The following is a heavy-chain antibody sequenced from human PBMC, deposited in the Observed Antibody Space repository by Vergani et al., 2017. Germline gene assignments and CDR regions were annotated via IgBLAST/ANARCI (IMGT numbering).Heavy chain of an antibody. CDR3: ARGGSRGIVVVITDFDY. CDR1: GFTFSSYA. J-gene: IGHJ4*02. CDR2: ISYDGSNN. Sequence: QVQLVESGGGVVQPGRSLRLSCAASGFTFSSYAMHWVRQAPGKGLEWVAVISYDGSNNYYADSVKGRFAISIDNSKNTLYLQMNSLRAEDTAVYYCARGGSRGIVVVITDFDYWGQGTLVTVSS. V-gene: IGHV3-30*09. D-gene: IGHD3-22*01.